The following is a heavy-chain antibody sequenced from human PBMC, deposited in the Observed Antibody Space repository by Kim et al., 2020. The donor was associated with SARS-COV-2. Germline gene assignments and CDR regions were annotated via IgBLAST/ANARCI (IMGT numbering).Heavy chain of an antibody. J-gene: IGHJ4*02. CDR1: GGSVSSGSYY. D-gene: IGHD5-18*01. V-gene: IGHV4-61*01. Sequence: SETLSLTCTVSGGSVSSGSYYWSCIRQPPGKGLEWIGYIYYSGSTNYNPSLKSRVTISVDTSKNQFSLKLSSLTAADTAAYYCASGYSHGSDDFDYWGQG. CDR3: ASGYSHGSDDFDY. CDR2: IYYSGST.